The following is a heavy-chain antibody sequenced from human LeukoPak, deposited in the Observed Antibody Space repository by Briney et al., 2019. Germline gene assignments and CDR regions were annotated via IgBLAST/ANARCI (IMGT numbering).Heavy chain of an antibody. CDR3: AKDGWLWP. CDR2: IWYDGSNK. V-gene: IGHV3-33*06. D-gene: IGHD2-21*01. CDR1: GFTFSSYS. J-gene: IGHJ3*01. Sequence: GGSLRLSCAASGFTFSSYSMHWVGQAPGKGLEWVGVIWYDGSNKYYADSVKGRFTISRDNSKNTLYLQMNSLRAEDTAVYYCAKDGWLWPWGQGTMVTVSS.